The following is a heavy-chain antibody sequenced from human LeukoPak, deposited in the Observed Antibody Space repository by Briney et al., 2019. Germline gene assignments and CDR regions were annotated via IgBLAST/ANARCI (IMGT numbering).Heavy chain of an antibody. J-gene: IGHJ4*02. Sequence: SVKVSCKASGGTFSSYAISWVRQAPGQGLEWMGGIIPIFGTANYAQKFQGRVTITADKSTSTAYMELGSLRSEDTAVYYCASGTGIGEYYFDYWGQGTLVTVSS. D-gene: IGHD3-10*01. CDR3: ASGTGIGEYYFDY. CDR1: GGTFSSYA. CDR2: IIPIFGTA. V-gene: IGHV1-69*06.